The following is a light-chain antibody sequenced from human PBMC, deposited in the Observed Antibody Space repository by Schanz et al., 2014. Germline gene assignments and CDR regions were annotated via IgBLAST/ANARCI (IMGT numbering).Light chain of an antibody. CDR3: QQYGNIPWT. CDR2: GAS. CDR1: QSVSGN. V-gene: IGKV3-15*01. J-gene: IGKJ1*01. Sequence: EVVMTQSPATLSVSPGERVTLSCRASQSVSGNLAWYQQKPGQAPRLLISGASTRATGIPARFSGSGSGTDFNLIISRLEPEDFAVYYCQQYGNIPWTFGQGTKVEIK.